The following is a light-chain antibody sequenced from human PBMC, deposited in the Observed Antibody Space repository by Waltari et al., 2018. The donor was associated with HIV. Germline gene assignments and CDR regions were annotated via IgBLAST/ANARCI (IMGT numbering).Light chain of an antibody. CDR3: WSYAGSSTLV. V-gene: IGLV2-23*02. CDR1: SSDVGRYNL. CDR2: EVS. Sequence: QSALTQPASVSGSPGQSITISCTGTSSDVGRYNLVSWYQQHPVKAPKLMIYEVSKRRSGVSNRFSGAKSGNTDSLKSAGVKAEDEADYYCWSYAGSSTLVFGGGTKLTVL. J-gene: IGLJ2*01.